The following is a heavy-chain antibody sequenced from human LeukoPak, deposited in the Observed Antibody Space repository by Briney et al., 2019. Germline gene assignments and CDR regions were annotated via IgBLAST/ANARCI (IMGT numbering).Heavy chain of an antibody. Sequence: ASVKVSCKASGYTFTSYAMHWVRQAPGQRLEWMGWINAGNGNTKYSQEFQGRVTITRDTSAGTAYMELSSLRSEDTAVYYCARVVTPRYCSTTNCYWKGWFDPWGQGTLVTVSS. CDR1: GYTFTSYA. CDR2: INAGNGNT. D-gene: IGHD2-2*01. V-gene: IGHV1-3*03. J-gene: IGHJ5*02. CDR3: ARVVTPRYCSTTNCYWKGWFDP.